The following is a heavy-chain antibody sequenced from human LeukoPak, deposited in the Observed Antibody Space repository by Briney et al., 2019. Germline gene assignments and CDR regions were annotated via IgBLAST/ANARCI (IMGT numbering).Heavy chain of an antibody. D-gene: IGHD3-22*01. CDR2: ISSSGSTI. CDR1: GFTFSSYE. J-gene: IGHJ5*02. V-gene: IGHV3-48*03. Sequence: GGPLRLSCAASGFTFSSYEMNWVRQAPGKGLEWVSYISSSGSTIYYADSVKGRFTISRDNAKNSLYLQMNSLRAEDTAVYYCARDNSYVNYYDPRLGPNWFDPWGQGTLVTVSS. CDR3: ARDNSYVNYYDPRLGPNWFDP.